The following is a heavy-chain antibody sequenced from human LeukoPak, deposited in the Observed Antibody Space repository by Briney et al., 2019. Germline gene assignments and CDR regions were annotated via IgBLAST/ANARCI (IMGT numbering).Heavy chain of an antibody. J-gene: IGHJ6*02. V-gene: IGHV1-46*01. CDR3: ARDRAPVAAAGGRSYGVDV. D-gene: IGHD6-13*01. CDR1: GYTFTTYY. CDR2: INPSGGSA. Sequence: ASVKVSCKASGYTFTTYYIHWVRQAPGQGLEWMGIINPSGGSATYTQKFQGRVTMTSDTSTSTVYMELGSLRSEDTAVFYCARDRAPVAAAGGRSYGVDVWGQGTTVTVSS.